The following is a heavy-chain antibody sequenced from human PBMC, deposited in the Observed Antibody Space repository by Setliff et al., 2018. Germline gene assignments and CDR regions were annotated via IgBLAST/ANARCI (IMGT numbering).Heavy chain of an antibody. V-gene: IGHV4-61*09. D-gene: IGHD5-18*01. Sequence: SETLSLTCTVPRGSISGTGYYCSWIRQAAGKGLEWIGHIYTSGSTKYNPSLKSRVTISADMSKTQFSLRLGSVTAADTAVYYCARVPRFTDTRNAFDIWGQGTMVTVSS. J-gene: IGHJ3*02. CDR3: ARVPRFTDTRNAFDI. CDR1: RGSISGTGYY. CDR2: IYTSGST.